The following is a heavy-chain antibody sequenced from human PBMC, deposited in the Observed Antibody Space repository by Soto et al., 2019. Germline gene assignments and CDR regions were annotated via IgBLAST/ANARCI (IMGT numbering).Heavy chain of an antibody. J-gene: IGHJ4*02. CDR3: ARHEGNGNVWPLDY. Sequence: SETLSLTCAVSGGSISSSNWWSWVRQPPGKGLEWIGNIHYSGSTYYMPSLRSRVTLSVDTSKNQFSLRLTSVTAEDTAVYYCARHEGNGNVWPLDYWGQGILVTVSS. CDR2: IHYSGST. D-gene: IGHD2-8*01. V-gene: IGHV4-4*02. CDR1: GGSISSSNW.